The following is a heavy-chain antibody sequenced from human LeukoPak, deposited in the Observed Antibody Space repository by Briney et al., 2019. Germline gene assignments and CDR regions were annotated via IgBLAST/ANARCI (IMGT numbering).Heavy chain of an antibody. CDR2: LYYGGSP. CDR3: ARDKSATNRRAPFDI. D-gene: IGHD1-14*01. CDR1: GGSISSSSYY. V-gene: IGHV4-61*01. Sequence: SETLSLTCTVSGGSISSSSYYWGWIRQPPGKGLEWIGYLYYGGSPNYNSSLRSRVTISVDTSKNQISLKLSSVTAADTAVYFCARDKSATNRRAPFDIWGRGTLVTVSS. J-gene: IGHJ3*02.